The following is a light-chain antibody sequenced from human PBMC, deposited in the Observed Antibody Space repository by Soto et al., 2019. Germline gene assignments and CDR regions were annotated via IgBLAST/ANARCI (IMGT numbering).Light chain of an antibody. CDR1: NANIGSNY. Sequence: QSVLTQPPSASGTPGQRVTISCPGSNANIGSNYVYWYQQLPGTAPKLLIYRNNQRPSGVPDRFSGSKSGTSASLAISGLRSEDEADYYCAAWDDSLSGVVFGGGTKLTVL. CDR3: AAWDDSLSGVV. CDR2: RNN. J-gene: IGLJ2*01. V-gene: IGLV1-47*01.